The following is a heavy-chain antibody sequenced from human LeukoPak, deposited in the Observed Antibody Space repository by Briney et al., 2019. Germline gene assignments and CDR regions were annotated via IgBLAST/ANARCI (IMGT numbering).Heavy chain of an antibody. J-gene: IGHJ6*02. CDR2: ISGSGGST. CDR3: AKVHCSSTSCYAAYYYYGMDV. V-gene: IGHV3-23*01. Sequence: GGSLRLSCAASGFTFSSYAMSWVRQAPGKGLEWVSAISGSGGSTYHADSVKGRFTISRDNSKNTLYLQMNSLRAEDTAVYYCAKVHCSSTSCYAAYYYYGMDVWGQGTTVTVSS. D-gene: IGHD2-2*01. CDR1: GFTFSSYA.